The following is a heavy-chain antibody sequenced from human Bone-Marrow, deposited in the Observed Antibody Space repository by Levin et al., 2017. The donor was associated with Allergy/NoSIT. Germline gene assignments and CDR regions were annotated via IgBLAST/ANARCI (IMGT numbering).Heavy chain of an antibody. J-gene: IGHJ4*02. CDR1: GFTFSSYG. CDR2: ISYDGSNK. V-gene: IGHV3-30*18. Sequence: LSLTCAASGFTFSSYGMHWVRQAPGKGLEWVAVISYDGSNKYYADSVKGRFTISRDNSKNTLYLQMNSLRAEDTAVYYCAKGEDDFWSGYYEYWGQGTLVTVSS. D-gene: IGHD3-3*01. CDR3: AKGEDDFWSGYYEY.